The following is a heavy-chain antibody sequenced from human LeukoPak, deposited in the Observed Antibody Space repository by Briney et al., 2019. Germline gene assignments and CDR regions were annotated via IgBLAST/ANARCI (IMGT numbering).Heavy chain of an antibody. V-gene: IGHV3-21*01. J-gene: IGHJ4*02. CDR1: GFTFSSYS. CDR2: ITSSSASI. D-gene: IGHD3-22*01. CDR3: ARDLYYFDSSGPTIEY. Sequence: GGSLRLSCAASGFTFSSYSMTWDRQAPGKGLAWVSSITSSSASIYYADSVKGRFTISRDNAKNSLYLQMNSLRAEDTATYYCARDLYYFDSSGPTIEYWGQGTLVTVSS.